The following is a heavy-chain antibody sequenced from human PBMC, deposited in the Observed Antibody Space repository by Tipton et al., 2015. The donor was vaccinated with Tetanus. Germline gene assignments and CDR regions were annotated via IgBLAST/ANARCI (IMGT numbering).Heavy chain of an antibody. V-gene: IGHV4-31*03. CDR2: ISNSGST. D-gene: IGHD3-10*01. Sequence: ILSLTCTVSGGSISSDGAYWSWIRQHPGEGLEWIGYISNSGSTYYNPSLKSRVTISVDTSQKQISLKVNSVTAADTAVYYCARDRGVRGGYYYYHGMDVWGQGTTVTVSS. CDR1: GGSISSDGAY. J-gene: IGHJ6*02. CDR3: ARDRGVRGGYYYYHGMDV.